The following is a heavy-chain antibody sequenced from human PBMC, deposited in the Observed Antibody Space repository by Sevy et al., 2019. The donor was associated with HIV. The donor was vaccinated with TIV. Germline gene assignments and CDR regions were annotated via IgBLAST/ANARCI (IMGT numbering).Heavy chain of an antibody. D-gene: IGHD6-19*01. J-gene: IGHJ4*02. CDR3: AGGPITVAPYFDY. Sequence: SETLSLTCTVSGGSISSYYCSWIRQPPGKGLEWIGYINYSGSTNYNPSLKSRVTISIDTSKNQFSLKLTSVTAADTAVYYWAGGPITVAPYFDYLSQGTLGTGSS. CDR2: INYSGST. CDR1: GGSISSYY. V-gene: IGHV4-59*01.